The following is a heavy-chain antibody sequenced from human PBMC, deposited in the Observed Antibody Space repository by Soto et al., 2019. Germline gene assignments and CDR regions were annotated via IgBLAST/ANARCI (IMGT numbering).Heavy chain of an antibody. Sequence: ASVKVSCKASGYTFTSYDINWVRQATGQGLEWMGWMNPNSGNTGYAQKFQGRVTMTRNTSISTAYMELSSLRSEDTAVYYCARGVLWISFGDYSSPPDVWGQGTTVTVSS. J-gene: IGHJ6*02. CDR2: MNPNSGNT. CDR1: GYTFTSYD. CDR3: ARGVLWISFGDYSSPPDV. V-gene: IGHV1-8*01. D-gene: IGHD4-17*01.